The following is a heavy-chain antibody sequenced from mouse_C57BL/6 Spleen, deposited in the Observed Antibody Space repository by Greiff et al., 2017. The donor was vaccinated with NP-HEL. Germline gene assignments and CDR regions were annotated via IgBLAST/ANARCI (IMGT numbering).Heavy chain of an antibody. J-gene: IGHJ2*01. CDR1: GYTFTDYY. V-gene: IGHV1-76*01. Sequence: QVQLQQSGAELVRPGASVKLSCKASGYTFTDYYINWVKQRPGQGLEWIARIYPGSGNTYYNEKFKGKATLTAEKSSSTAYMHLSSLTSEDSAVYFCARDYGYLYYFDYWGQGTTLTVSS. D-gene: IGHD2-2*01. CDR3: ARDYGYLYYFDY. CDR2: IYPGSGNT.